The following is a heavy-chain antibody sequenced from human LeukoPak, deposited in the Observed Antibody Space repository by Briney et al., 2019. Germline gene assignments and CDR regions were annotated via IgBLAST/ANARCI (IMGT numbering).Heavy chain of an antibody. D-gene: IGHD4/OR15-4a*01. CDR2: INHSGST. CDR1: GGSFSGYY. CDR3: ARHPGGADYLDGNYYYGMDV. V-gene: IGHV4-34*01. Sequence: PSETLSLTCAVYGGSFSGYYWSWIRPPPGKGREGIGEINHSGSTNYNPSPKSRVTLSVDQSKNHFPLKLSSVTAADTAVYYCARHPGGADYLDGNYYYGMDVWGQGTTVTVSS. J-gene: IGHJ6*02.